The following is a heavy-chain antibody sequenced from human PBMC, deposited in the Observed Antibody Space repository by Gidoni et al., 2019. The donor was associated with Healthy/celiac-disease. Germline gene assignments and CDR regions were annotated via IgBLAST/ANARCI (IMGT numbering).Heavy chain of an antibody. CDR3: ARTYDSSGYYNDACDI. Sequence: QVQLQESGPGLVKPSGTLSLTCAVSGGSISSSNWWSWVRLPPGKGLEWIGEIYHSGSTNYNPSLKSRVTISVDKSKNQFSLRLSSVTAAETAVYYCARTYDSSGYYNDACDIWGQGTMVTVSS. CDR2: IYHSGST. V-gene: IGHV4-4*02. J-gene: IGHJ3*02. D-gene: IGHD3-22*01. CDR1: GGSISSSNW.